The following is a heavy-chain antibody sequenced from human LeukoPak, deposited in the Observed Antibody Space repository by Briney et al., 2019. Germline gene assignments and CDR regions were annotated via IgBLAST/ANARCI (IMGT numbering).Heavy chain of an antibody. V-gene: IGHV5-51*01. CDR1: GYSFTSYC. D-gene: IGHD2-15*01. CDR2: IYPGDSDT. Sequence: GESLKISCKGSGYSFTSYCIGWVRQMPGKGLEWMGIIYPGDSDTRHSPSFQGQVTISADKSISTAYLQWSSLKASDTAMYYCARHQCLGGGSCYGFDPWGQGTLVTVSS. CDR3: ARHQCLGGGSCYGFDP. J-gene: IGHJ5*02.